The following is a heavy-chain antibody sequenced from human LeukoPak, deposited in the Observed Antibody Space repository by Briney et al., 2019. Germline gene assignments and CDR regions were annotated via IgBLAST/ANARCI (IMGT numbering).Heavy chain of an antibody. Sequence: ASVEVSCKTSGYTFTNYGISWVRQAPGQGLEWMGWVSTSNPHTNYAPKFRGRVIMTIDTSTTTAYLEMRSLTSDDTAVYYCARDRFLWGLGNWFDLWGQGTLVTVTS. CDR1: GYTFTNYG. CDR3: ARDRFLWGLGNWFDL. V-gene: IGHV1-18*01. J-gene: IGHJ5*02. D-gene: IGHD3-3*01. CDR2: VSTSNPHT.